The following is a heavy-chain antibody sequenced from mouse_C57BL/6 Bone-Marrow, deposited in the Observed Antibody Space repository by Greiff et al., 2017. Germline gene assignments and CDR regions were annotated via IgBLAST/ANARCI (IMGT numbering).Heavy chain of an antibody. Sequence: QVQLQQSGAELVMPGASVKLSCKASGYTFTSYWMHWVKQRPGQGLEWIGEIDPSDSYTNYNQKFKGKSTLTVDKSSSTAYLQLSSLTSEDTAVYYCARGWGGGYWGQGTLVTVAA. CDR1: GYTFTSYW. CDR3: ARGWGGGY. CDR2: IDPSDSYT. J-gene: IGHJ3*01. V-gene: IGHV1-69*01. D-gene: IGHD1-1*02.